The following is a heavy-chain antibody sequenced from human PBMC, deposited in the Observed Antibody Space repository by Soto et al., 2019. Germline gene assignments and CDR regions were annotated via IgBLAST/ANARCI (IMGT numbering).Heavy chain of an antibody. CDR2: IIPIFGTS. CDR3: ASGLPYFDTGGPWSFDY. V-gene: IGHV1-69*06. D-gene: IGHD3-22*01. Sequence: QVQLVQSGAEVRKPRSSVKVSCKSSGGTFSGHALSWVRQAPGQGLEWRGGIIPIFGTSNYAQKFQGRVTITADTSTRTAYMELTSLRSEVTAVYYCASGLPYFDTGGPWSFDYWGQGSLVTVSS. CDR1: GGTFSGHA. J-gene: IGHJ4*02.